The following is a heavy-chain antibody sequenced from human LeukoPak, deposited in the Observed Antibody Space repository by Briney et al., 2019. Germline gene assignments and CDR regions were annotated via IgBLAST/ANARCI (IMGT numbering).Heavy chain of an antibody. V-gene: IGHV3-23*01. J-gene: IGHJ5*02. D-gene: IGHD6-13*01. CDR2: ISGSGGST. CDR1: GLTFSTYG. Sequence: PGGSLRLSCAASGLTFSTYGMSWVRQAPGKGLEWVSVISGSGGSTYYADSVKGRFTISRDNSKNTLYLQMNSLRAEDTAVYYCARALGSWLYNWFDPWGQGTLVTVSS. CDR3: ARALGSWLYNWFDP.